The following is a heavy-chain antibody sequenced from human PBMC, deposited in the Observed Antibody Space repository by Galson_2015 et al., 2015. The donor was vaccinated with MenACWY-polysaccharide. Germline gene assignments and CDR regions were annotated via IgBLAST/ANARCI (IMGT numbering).Heavy chain of an antibody. V-gene: IGHV4-34*01. Sequence: ETLSLTCAVYGASLSDDYWSWIRQPPGKGLEWIGEVHHSGHTNYNPSLSSRVTISIVTASNQFFLKLTSVTAEDTAVYYCARARLPPRSPYYFDYWGRGSLVTVSS. D-gene: IGHD5-18*01. CDR3: ARARLPPRSPYYFDY. CDR2: VHHSGHT. CDR1: GASLSDDY. J-gene: IGHJ4*02.